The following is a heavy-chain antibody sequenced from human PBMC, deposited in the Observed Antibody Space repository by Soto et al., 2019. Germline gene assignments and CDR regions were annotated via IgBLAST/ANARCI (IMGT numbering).Heavy chain of an antibody. D-gene: IGHD2-15*01. CDR3: AREIRHPQAIVVVVPVNCFDP. CDR1: EFTVSSNC. V-gene: IGHV3-53*04. CDR2: IFSGHRT. Sequence: GGSLRLSCAASEFTVSSNCMTWVRQAPGKGLEWVSLIFSGHRTSYADSVKGRFTISRHNSKKSLYLQMSSLRRAEDTAVSYCAREIRHPQAIVVVVPVNCFDPWGQGTLVTVSS. J-gene: IGHJ5*02.